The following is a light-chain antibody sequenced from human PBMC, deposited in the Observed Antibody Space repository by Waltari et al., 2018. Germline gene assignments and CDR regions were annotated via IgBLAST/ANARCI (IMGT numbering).Light chain of an antibody. CDR2: WAF. J-gene: IGKJ3*01. CDR3: QQYYSTPFT. V-gene: IGKV4-1*01. Sequence: DIVMTQSPDSLAVSLGERATINCKSSQSVFYSSNNKNQLGWYQQKPGQPPKLIIYWAFTRASGVPDRFSGSGSGTGFTLTISSLQAEDVGVYYCQQYYSTPFTFGPGTKVDIK. CDR1: QSVFYSSNNKNQ.